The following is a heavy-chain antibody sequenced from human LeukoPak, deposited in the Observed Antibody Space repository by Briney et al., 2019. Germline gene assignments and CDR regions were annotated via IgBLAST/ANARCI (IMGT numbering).Heavy chain of an antibody. J-gene: IGHJ3*02. CDR1: GFTFSDNY. V-gene: IGHV3-11*01. CDR3: ARALRVELRYFNWLRADAFDI. Sequence: GGSLRLSCAASGFTFSDNYMTWVRQAPGKGLEWLSYISGNGGVIQYADSVKGRFTISRDNAKNSLYLQMNSLRAEDTALYYCARALRVELRYFNWLRADAFDIWGQGTMVTVSS. CDR2: ISGNGGVI. D-gene: IGHD3-9*01.